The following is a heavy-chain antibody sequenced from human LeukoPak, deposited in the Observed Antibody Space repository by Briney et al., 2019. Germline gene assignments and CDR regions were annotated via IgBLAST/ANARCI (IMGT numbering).Heavy chain of an antibody. CDR2: ISSNGGST. D-gene: IGHD2-8*01. CDR3: AGAQGDGPWQYHYGMDV. J-gene: IGHJ6*04. Sequence: GGSLRLSCSASGFTFSSYAMHWVRQAPGKGLEYVSAISSNGGSTYYADSVKGRFTISRDNSKNTLYLQMSSLRAEDTAVHYCAGAQGDGPWQYHYGMDVWGKGTTVTVSS. CDR1: GFTFSSYA. V-gene: IGHV3-64D*06.